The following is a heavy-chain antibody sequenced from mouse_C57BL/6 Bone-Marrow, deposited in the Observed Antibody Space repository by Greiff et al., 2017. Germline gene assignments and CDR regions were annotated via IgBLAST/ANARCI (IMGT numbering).Heavy chain of an antibody. CDR1: GYTFTSYW. CDR2: IDPSDSYT. D-gene: IGHD2-1*01. Sequence: QVQLQQPGAELVRPGTSVKLSCKASGYTFTSYWMHWVKQRPGQGLEWIGVIDPSDSYTNYNQKFKGKATLTVDTSSSTAYMQRSSLTSEDSAVXYCAIGRSYGNYDWYFDVWGTGTTVTVSS. J-gene: IGHJ1*03. CDR3: AIGRSYGNYDWYFDV. V-gene: IGHV1-59*01.